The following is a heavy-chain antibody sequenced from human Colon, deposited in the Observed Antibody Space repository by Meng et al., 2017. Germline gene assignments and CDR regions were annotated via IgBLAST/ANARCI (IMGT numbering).Heavy chain of an antibody. CDR1: CGAISSSNW. D-gene: IGHD2-2*01. CDR3: ASGRKYCSSTSCYGQFDY. Sequence: VNASGPRSPTCPVSCGAISSSNWWSWVRQPPGKGLEWIGEIYHSGSTNYNPSLKSRVTISVDKSKNQFSLKLSSVTAADTAVYYCASGRKYCSSTSCYGQFDYWGQGTLVTVSS. V-gene: IGHV4-4*02. CDR2: IYHSGST. J-gene: IGHJ4*02.